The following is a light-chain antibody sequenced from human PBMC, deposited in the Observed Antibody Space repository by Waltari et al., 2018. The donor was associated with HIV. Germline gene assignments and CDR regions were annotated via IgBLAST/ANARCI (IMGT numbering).Light chain of an antibody. J-gene: IGLJ3*02. V-gene: IGLV8-61*01. Sequence: QTVVTQEPSFSVSPGGTVTLTCGLSSGSVSTNNYPSWFQQTPGQAPRALIYDTNARSSGVPDRFSGSILGNKAALTLTGAQEDDESDYYCMMYVGSGIRVFGGGTKLTVL. CDR3: MMYVGSGIRV. CDR1: SGSVSTNNY. CDR2: DTN.